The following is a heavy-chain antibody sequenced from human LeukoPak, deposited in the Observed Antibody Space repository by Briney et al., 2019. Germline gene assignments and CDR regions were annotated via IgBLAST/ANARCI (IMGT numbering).Heavy chain of an antibody. Sequence: GASVKVSCKASGYTFTGYYMHWVRQAPGQGLGWMGWINPNSGGTNYAQKFQGRVTMTRDTSISTAYMELSRLRSDDTAVYYCARSLTMIVVVIGYWGQGTLVTVSS. CDR1: GYTFTGYY. J-gene: IGHJ4*02. CDR2: INPNSGGT. D-gene: IGHD3-22*01. V-gene: IGHV1-2*02. CDR3: ARSLTMIVVVIGY.